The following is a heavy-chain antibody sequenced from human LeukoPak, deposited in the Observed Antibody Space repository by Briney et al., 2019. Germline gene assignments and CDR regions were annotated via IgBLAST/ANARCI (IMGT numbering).Heavy chain of an antibody. CDR1: GYTLTELS. CDR2: FDPEDGET. Sequence: ASVKVPCKVSGYTLTELSMHWVRQAPGKGLEWMGGFDPEDGETIYAQKFQGRVTMTEDTSTDTAYMELSSLRSEDTAVYYCATLAYCGGDCYSGNWFDPWGQGTLVTVSS. J-gene: IGHJ5*02. V-gene: IGHV1-24*01. D-gene: IGHD2-21*02. CDR3: ATLAYCGGDCYSGNWFDP.